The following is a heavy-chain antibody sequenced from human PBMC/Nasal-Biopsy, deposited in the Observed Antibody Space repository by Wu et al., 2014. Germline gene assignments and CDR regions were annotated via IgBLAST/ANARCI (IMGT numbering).Heavy chain of an antibody. CDR3: AEKELTSYWS. CDR2: MSSTGRS. Sequence: TLSLTCTVSGGSFNSYNWNWIRQPPGKGLEWIGYMSSTGRSDYNPSLKSRVTISLDTSRKQFSLNLSSTTAADTATYYCAEKELTSYWSWGQGTLVTVSS. V-gene: IGHV4-59*01. J-gene: IGHJ5*02. D-gene: IGHD3-9*01. CDR1: GGSFNSYN.